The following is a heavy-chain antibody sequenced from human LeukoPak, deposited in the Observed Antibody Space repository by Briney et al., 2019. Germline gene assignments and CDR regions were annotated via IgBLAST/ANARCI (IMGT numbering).Heavy chain of an antibody. CDR2: MNPNSGNT. J-gene: IGHJ6*04. D-gene: IGHD4-17*01. CDR1: GYTFTSYD. CDR3: ARWVTVTTSEGMDV. Sequence: ASVKVSCKASGYTFTSYDINWVRQATGQGLEWMGWMNPNSGNTGYAQKFQGRVTMTRNTSISTTYMELSSLRSEDTAVYYCARWVTVTTSEGMDVWGKGTTVTVSS. V-gene: IGHV1-8*01.